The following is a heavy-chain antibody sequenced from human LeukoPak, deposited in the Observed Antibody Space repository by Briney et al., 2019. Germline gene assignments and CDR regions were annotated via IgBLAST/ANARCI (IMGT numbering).Heavy chain of an antibody. CDR2: IYRSGSA. CDR3: ARDGTMIEEDYFDY. D-gene: IGHD3-10*02. CDR1: NYSISSNYY. V-gene: IGHV4-38-2*02. J-gene: IGHJ4*02. Sequence: SETLSLTCAVSNYSISSNYYWGWIRQPPGKGLEWIGCIYRSGSAYYNPSLKSRVTISVDTSKNQFSLKLSSVTAADTAVYYCARDGTMIEEDYFDYWGQGTLVTVSS.